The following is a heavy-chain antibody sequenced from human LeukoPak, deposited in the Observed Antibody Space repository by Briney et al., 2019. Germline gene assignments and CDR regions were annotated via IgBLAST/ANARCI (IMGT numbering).Heavy chain of an antibody. V-gene: IGHV3-30*02. CDR1: GFTFSSYG. CDR2: IRYDGSNR. CDR3: AKDLVTVDILTGYPSFDY. Sequence: GGSLRLSCAASGFTFSSYGMHWVRQAPGKGLEWVAFIRYDGSNRYYADSVKGRFTISRDNSKNTLYLQMNSLRAEDTAVYYCAKDLVTVDILTGYPSFDYWGQGTLVTVSS. J-gene: IGHJ4*02. D-gene: IGHD3-9*01.